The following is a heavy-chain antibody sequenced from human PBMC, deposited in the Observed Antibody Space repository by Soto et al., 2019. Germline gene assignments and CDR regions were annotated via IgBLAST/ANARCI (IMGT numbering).Heavy chain of an antibody. J-gene: IGHJ5*01. Sequence: ASVKVSCKASGYTFTSFDIQLVRQSTGQGLEWMGWMNPNSGNTGYAQKFQGRVTMTRDTSTATAYMELSSLNSEDTAVYYCSRERDYGWYWFESWGQGTLVTVSS. CDR2: MNPNSGNT. V-gene: IGHV1-8*01. D-gene: IGHD3-16*01. CDR1: GYTFTSFD. CDR3: SRERDYGWYWFES.